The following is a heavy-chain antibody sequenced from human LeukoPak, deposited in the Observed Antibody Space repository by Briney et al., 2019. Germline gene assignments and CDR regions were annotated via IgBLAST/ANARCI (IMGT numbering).Heavy chain of an antibody. Sequence: GASVKVSCKASGYTFTGYYMHWVRQAPGQGLEWMGWINPNSGGTNYAQKFQGRVTMTRDTSISTAYMELSRLRSDDTAVYYCARDAQLELYAFDIWGQGTMVTVSS. V-gene: IGHV1-2*02. CDR2: INPNSGGT. D-gene: IGHD1-7*01. CDR1: GYTFTGYY. J-gene: IGHJ3*02. CDR3: ARDAQLELYAFDI.